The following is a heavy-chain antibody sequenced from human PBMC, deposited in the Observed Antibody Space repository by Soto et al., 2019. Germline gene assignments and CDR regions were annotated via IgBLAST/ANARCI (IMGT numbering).Heavy chain of an antibody. CDR3: TRAYGAETFDF. D-gene: IGHD3-10*01. CDR2: MNPNSGNT. CDR1: GYTFNNYD. Sequence: AAVKFSCQASGYTFNNYDIHWVRQAPGHGLEWMGWMNPNSGNTGYAHNFRGRVTMTQNTAIGTAYMELSSLRSDDTANSYCTRAYGAETFDFWGQGTRVTVSS. V-gene: IGHV1-8*02. J-gene: IGHJ5*01.